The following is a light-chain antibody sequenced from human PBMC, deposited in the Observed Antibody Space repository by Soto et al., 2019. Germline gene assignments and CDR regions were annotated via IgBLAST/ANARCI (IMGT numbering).Light chain of an antibody. CDR1: QGISSY. J-gene: IGKJ4*01. CDR3: LQSYSTPT. Sequence: DIQLTQSPSFLSASVGDRVTITFRASQGISSYVAWYQHKPGKAPKLLIYAASTLESGVPSRFSGSGSGTEFTLTISSLQPDDFATYYCLQSYSTPTFGGGTKVDIK. V-gene: IGKV1-9*01. CDR2: AAS.